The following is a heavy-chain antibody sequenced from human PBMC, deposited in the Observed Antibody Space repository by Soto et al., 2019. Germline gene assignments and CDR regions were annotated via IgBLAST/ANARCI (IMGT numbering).Heavy chain of an antibody. J-gene: IGHJ4*02. CDR1: GGSINNANYY. CDR2: IYYSGST. CDR3: VRGRLTYRDYYFDS. V-gene: IGHV4-39*01. D-gene: IGHD4-17*01. Sequence: PSETLSLTCTVSGGSINNANYYWAWIRQPPGKGLEWIGSIYYSGSTYYSPSLKSRVTISVDTSKNQFSLKLTSVTATDTAVYYCVRGRLTYRDYYFDSRGQRALVTVSS.